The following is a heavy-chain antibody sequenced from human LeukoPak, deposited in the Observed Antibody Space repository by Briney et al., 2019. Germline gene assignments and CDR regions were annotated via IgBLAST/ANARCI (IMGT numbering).Heavy chain of an antibody. J-gene: IGHJ6*02. CDR2: ISAYNGNT. CDR1: GYTFTSYG. D-gene: IGHD3-16*02. CDR3: ARNVGAAVINYGMDV. Sequence: ASVKVSCKASGYTFTSYGISWVRQAPGQGLEWMGWISAYNGNTNYAQKLQGRVTMTTDTSTSTAYMELRSLRSDDTAVYYCARNVGAAVINYGMDVWGQGTTVTVSS. V-gene: IGHV1-18*01.